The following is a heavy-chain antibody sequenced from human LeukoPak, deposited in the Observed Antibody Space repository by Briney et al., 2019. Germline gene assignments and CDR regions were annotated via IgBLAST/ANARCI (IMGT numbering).Heavy chain of an antibody. D-gene: IGHD1-7*01. Sequence: ASVKVSCKTSGYTFTHYYMHWVRQAPGQGLEWMGIINPSGGSTSYAQKFQGRVTLTRDTSTSTVYMELSSLSSEDTAVYYCARDEGPPRYNWNYGGPDFWRQGTLVTVLS. V-gene: IGHV1-46*01. CDR1: GYTFTHYY. CDR2: INPSGGST. J-gene: IGHJ4*02. CDR3: ARDEGPPRYNWNYGGPDF.